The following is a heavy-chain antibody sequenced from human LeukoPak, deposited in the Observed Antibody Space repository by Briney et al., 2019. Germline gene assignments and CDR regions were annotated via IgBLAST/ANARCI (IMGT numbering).Heavy chain of an antibody. CDR2: ISSSSSYI. CDR1: RFTFSSYS. D-gene: IGHD6-19*01. Sequence: GGSLRLSCAASRFTFSSYSMNWVRQAPGKGLEWVSSISSSSSYIYCADSVKGRFTISRDNTKNSLYLQMNSLRAEDTAVYYCARVLRLYYFDDWGQGTLVTVSS. J-gene: IGHJ4*02. CDR3: ARVLRLYYFDD. V-gene: IGHV3-21*01.